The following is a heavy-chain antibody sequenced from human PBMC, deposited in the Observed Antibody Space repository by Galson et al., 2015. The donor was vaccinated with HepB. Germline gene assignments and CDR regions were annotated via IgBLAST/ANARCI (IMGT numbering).Heavy chain of an antibody. CDR1: GFTFSSYG. CDR2: IWYDGSNK. Sequence: SLRLSCAASGFTFSSYGMHWVRQAPGKGLEWVAVIWYDGSNKYYADSVKGRFTISRDNSKNTLYLQMNSLRAEDTAVYYCARSGDIVLVSPDYWGQGTLVTVSS. D-gene: IGHD2-8*02. V-gene: IGHV3-33*01. J-gene: IGHJ4*02. CDR3: ARSGDIVLVSPDY.